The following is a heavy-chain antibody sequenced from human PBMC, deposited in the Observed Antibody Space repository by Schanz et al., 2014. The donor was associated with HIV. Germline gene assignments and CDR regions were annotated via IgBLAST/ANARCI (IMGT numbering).Heavy chain of an antibody. D-gene: IGHD5-18*01. CDR1: GYTFTGYY. V-gene: IGHV1-2*02. J-gene: IGHJ5*02. Sequence: QVQLVQSGAEVKEPGASVKVSCKASGYTFTGYYLHWVRQAPGQGLEWMGWINPNSGGADSAQKFQGRVTMTRDTSISTAYLELSRLRSEDTAVYFCAKMDAAMGINWFDPWGQGTLVTVSS. CDR3: AKMDAAMGINWFDP. CDR2: INPNSGGA.